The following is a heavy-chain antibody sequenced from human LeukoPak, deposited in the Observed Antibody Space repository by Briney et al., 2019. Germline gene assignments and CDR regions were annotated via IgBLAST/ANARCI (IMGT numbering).Heavy chain of an antibody. CDR1: GYSFTDYD. D-gene: IGHD3-16*01. CDR2: VNPKSGST. V-gene: IGHV1-8*01. CDR3: ARGVSIRRYAWAF. J-gene: IGHJ4*02. Sequence: GASVKVTCKASGYSFTDYDIIWVRRAAGPGLEWVGWVNPKSGSTAYAPKFQGRVTMTSSTSISTVYMELSSLRPEDSAVYYCARGVSIRRYAWAFWGQGSLVTVSS.